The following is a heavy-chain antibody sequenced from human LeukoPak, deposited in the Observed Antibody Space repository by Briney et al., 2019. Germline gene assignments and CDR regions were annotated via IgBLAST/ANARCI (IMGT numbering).Heavy chain of an antibody. V-gene: IGHV4-4*07. CDR1: GGSISSYY. CDR3: ARDKRVAVAGTYIYYYYMDV. CDR2: IYISGSGST. J-gene: IGHJ6*03. Sequence: SETLSLTCTVSGGSISSYYWSWIRQPAGKGLEWIGRIYISGSGSTNYNPSLKSRVAMSVDTSKNQFSLKLSSVTAADTAVYYCARDKRVAVAGTYIYYYYMDVWGNGTTVTISS. D-gene: IGHD6-19*01.